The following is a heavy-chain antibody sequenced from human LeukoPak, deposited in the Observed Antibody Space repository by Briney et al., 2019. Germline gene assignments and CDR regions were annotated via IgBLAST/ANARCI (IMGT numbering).Heavy chain of an antibody. V-gene: IGHV3-64*04. CDR2: VNGNGDTT. J-gene: IGHJ3*02. CDR1: GFIFTTYT. CDR3: AKVGYCSGGSCYLSDAFDI. Sequence: PGGSLRLSCSASGFIFTTYTMYWVRQAPGKGLEFVSVVNGNGDTTYYTDSVKGRFTISRDNSKNTLYLQMNSLRAEDTAVYYCAKVGYCSGGSCYLSDAFDIWGQGTMVTVSS. D-gene: IGHD2-15*01.